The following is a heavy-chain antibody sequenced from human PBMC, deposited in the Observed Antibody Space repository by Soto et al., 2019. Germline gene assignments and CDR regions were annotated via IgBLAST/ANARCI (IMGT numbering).Heavy chain of an antibody. J-gene: IGHJ5*02. CDR2: SYFSGGT. V-gene: IGHV4-59*01. CDR1: NDSINSYY. D-gene: IGHD3-16*01. Sequence: SETLSLTCTVSNDSINSYYWSWIRQPPGKGLEWIGYSYFSGGTDYNPSLKGRVTISVDRSRNQFSLKLTSVTAADTAVYYCVRELSRGWFDPWGQGTLVTVSS. CDR3: VRELSRGWFDP.